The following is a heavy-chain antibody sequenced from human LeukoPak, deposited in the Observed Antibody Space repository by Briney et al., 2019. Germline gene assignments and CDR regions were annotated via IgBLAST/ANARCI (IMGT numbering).Heavy chain of an antibody. CDR1: GGSFSGYY. J-gene: IGHJ5*02. Sequence: SETLSLTCAVYGGSFSGYYWSWIRQPPGKGLEWIGEINHSGSTNYNPSLKSRVTISVDTSKNQFSLKLSSVTAADTAVYYCARAPRLWSGGYRTWSAPWAREPWSPSPQ. CDR3: ARAPRLWSGGYRTWSAP. V-gene: IGHV4-34*01. D-gene: IGHD3-10*01. CDR2: INHSGST.